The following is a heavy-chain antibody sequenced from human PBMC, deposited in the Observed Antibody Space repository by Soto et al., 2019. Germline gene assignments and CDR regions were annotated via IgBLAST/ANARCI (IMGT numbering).Heavy chain of an antibody. CDR3: ARPYCSGGSCYPSFDP. D-gene: IGHD2-15*01. CDR1: GYTFTSYG. Sequence: GASVKVSCKASGYTFTSYGISWVRQAPGQGLEWMGWISAYNGNTNYAQKLQGRVTMTTDTSTSTAYMELRSLRSDDTAVYYCARPYCSGGSCYPSFDPWGQGTQVNVSS. J-gene: IGHJ5*02. CDR2: ISAYNGNT. V-gene: IGHV1-18*01.